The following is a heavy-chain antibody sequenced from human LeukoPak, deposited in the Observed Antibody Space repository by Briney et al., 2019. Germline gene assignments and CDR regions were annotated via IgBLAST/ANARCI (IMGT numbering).Heavy chain of an antibody. CDR2: ISSSSSSI. Sequence: GGALRLSCAASGFTFSSYSMNWVRQAPGKGLEWVSSISSSSSSIYYADSVKGRFTISRDNAKNSLYLQMNSLRAEDTAVYYCARDRQWLVFDYWGQGTLVTVSS. V-gene: IGHV3-21*01. D-gene: IGHD6-19*01. CDR3: ARDRQWLVFDY. J-gene: IGHJ4*02. CDR1: GFTFSSYS.